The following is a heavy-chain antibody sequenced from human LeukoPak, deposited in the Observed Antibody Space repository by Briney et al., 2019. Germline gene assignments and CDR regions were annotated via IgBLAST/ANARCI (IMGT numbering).Heavy chain of an antibody. V-gene: IGHV3-48*03. J-gene: IGHJ4*02. D-gene: IGHD3-10*01. Sequence: GGSLRLSCAASGFTFSSYEMNWVRQAPGKGLAWGSYISSSGSTIYYADSVKGRFTISRDNAKNSLYLQMISLRAEDTAVYYCASHYGSGSYYHYFDYWGQGTLVTVSS. CDR1: GFTFSSYE. CDR2: ISSSGSTI. CDR3: ASHYGSGSYYHYFDY.